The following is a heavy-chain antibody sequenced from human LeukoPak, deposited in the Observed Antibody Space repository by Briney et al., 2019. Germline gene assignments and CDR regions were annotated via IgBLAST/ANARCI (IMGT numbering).Heavy chain of an antibody. V-gene: IGHV3-74*01. D-gene: IGHD3-22*01. Sequence: GGSLRLSCAASGFTFSNYWMHWVRQAPGKGLVWVSHINSDGSRTNYAASVKGRFTISRDNAKNTLYLQMNSLRAEDTAVYYCARDGFTMIVVGWYFDLWGRGTLVTVSS. CDR3: ARDGFTMIVVGWYFDL. CDR1: GFTFSNYW. J-gene: IGHJ2*01. CDR2: INSDGSRT.